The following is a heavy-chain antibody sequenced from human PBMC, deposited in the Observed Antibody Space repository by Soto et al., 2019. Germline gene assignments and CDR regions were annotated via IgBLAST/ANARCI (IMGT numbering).Heavy chain of an antibody. Sequence: SETLSLTCTVSGGSISSYYWSWIRQPPGKGLEWIGYIYYSGSTNYNPSLKSRVTISVDTSKNQFSLKLSSVTAADTAVYYCARGPAPGGTPPPFWGEGTLV. J-gene: IGHJ4*02. D-gene: IGHD3-16*01. CDR1: GGSISSYY. CDR2: IYYSGST. V-gene: IGHV4-59*01. CDR3: ARGPAPGGTPPPF.